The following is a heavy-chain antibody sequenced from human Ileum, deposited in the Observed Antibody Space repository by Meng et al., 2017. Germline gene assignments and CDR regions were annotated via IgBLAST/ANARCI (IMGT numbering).Heavy chain of an antibody. D-gene: IGHD5-12*01. V-gene: IGHV5-51*01. CDR2: IYPGDLDT. Sequence: GESLKIPCEGSGYNFNNFWLGRVRQMPDKGLEWMRIIYPGDLDTRYSTSFQGQVTISVAKSIGTAYLQWNSLRTSDTDRYYRARAITGVSHPYQFDIWGQGTLVTVSS. J-gene: IGHJ4*02. CDR3: ARAITGVSHPYQFDI. CDR1: GYNFNNFW.